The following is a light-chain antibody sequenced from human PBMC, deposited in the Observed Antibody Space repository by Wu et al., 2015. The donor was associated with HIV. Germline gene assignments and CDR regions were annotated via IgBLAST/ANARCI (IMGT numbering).Light chain of an antibody. CDR1: QTVSSNY. CDR3: QQYGRSPLT. J-gene: IGKJ4*01. CDR2: DAS. V-gene: IGKV3-20*01. Sequence: DIVLTQSPGTLSLSPGERATLSCRASQTVSSNYLAWYQQKPGQAPRLLIYDASGRATGIPDRFSGSGSGTDFNLIISRLEPEDFAVYYCQQYGRSPLTFGGGTTLEIK.